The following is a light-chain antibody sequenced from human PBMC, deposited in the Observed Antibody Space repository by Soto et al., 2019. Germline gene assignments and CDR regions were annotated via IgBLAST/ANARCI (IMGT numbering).Light chain of an antibody. CDR2: KAS. J-gene: IGKJ1*01. CDR1: QSISAW. V-gene: IGKV1-5*03. Sequence: DIQMTKSPSTLSASVGDRVSINCRASQSISAWLAWYQQKPGKAPRLLIYKASTLEIGVPSRFSGSGSGTDFTLTISSLQPEDFATYYCQQSYSTPWTFGQGTKVDI. CDR3: QQSYSTPWT.